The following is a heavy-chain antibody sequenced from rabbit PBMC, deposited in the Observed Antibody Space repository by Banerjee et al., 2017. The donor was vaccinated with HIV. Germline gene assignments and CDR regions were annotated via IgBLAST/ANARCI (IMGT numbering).Heavy chain of an antibody. V-gene: IGHV1S40*01. CDR1: GFSFSSSYY. Sequence: QSLEESGGDLVKPGASLTLTCTASGFSFSSSYYMCWVRQAPGKGLEWIACIDAGSGNAYYASWAKGRFTISKTSTTVTLQMTSLTAADTATYFCARGSVAYVGSNHYSISYFDLWGPGTLVTVS. J-gene: IGHJ4*01. CDR3: ARGSVAYVGSNHYSISYFDL. D-gene: IGHD4-2*01. CDR2: IDAGSGNA.